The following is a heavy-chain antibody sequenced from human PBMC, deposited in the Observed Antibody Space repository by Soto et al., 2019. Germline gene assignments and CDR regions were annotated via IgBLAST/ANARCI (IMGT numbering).Heavy chain of an antibody. D-gene: IGHD3-9*01. Sequence: SVKICCKASGYTFTGYYMHWVRQAPGQGLEWMGWINPNSGGTNYAQKFQGRVTMTRDTSISTAYMELSRLRSADTAVYYYARAKTTWSDLLPGYGMDVRSPRTTVPVSS. CDR1: GYTFTGYY. CDR3: ARAKTTWSDLLPGYGMDV. J-gene: IGHJ6*02. V-gene: IGHV1-2*02. CDR2: INPNSGGT.